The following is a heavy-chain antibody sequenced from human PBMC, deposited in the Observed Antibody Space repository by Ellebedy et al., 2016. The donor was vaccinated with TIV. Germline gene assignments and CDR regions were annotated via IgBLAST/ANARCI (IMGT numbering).Heavy chain of an antibody. J-gene: IGHJ3*02. CDR1: GYSISSGYY. CDR3: ARGPLLYNFDAFDI. D-gene: IGHD1-1*01. V-gene: IGHV4-38-2*02. CDR2: IYFSGTT. Sequence: SETLSLTCTVSGYSISSGYYWGWIRQPPGKGPEWIASIYFSGTTYYTPSLKSRVTISADTSKNQFSLRLTSVTAPDTAMYYCARGPLLYNFDAFDIWGQGTMVTVSS.